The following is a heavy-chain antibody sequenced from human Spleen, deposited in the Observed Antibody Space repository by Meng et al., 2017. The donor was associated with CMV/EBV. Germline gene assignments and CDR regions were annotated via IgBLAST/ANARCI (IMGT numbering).Heavy chain of an antibody. J-gene: IGHJ6*02. Sequence: GESLKISCAASGFTFDDYGMSWVRQAPGKGLEWVSGINWNGGSTGYADSVKGRFTISRDNAKNSLYLQMNSLRAEDTALYYCARVNMVRGVIPYYYGMDVWGQGTTVTVSS. CDR3: ARVNMVRGVIPYYYGMDV. D-gene: IGHD3-10*01. V-gene: IGHV3-20*04. CDR1: GFTFDDYG. CDR2: INWNGGST.